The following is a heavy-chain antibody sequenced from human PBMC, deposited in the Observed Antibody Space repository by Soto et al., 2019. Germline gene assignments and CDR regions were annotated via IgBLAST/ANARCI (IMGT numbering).Heavy chain of an antibody. CDR1: GFTFGSYA. CDR2: ISGTGDSS. CDR3: AKGGVTRSYYYAMDV. J-gene: IGHJ6*02. V-gene: IGHV3-23*01. Sequence: EVQLLESGGGLVQPGGSLRLSCAASGFTFGSYAMSWVRQAPGKGLEWVSLISGTGDSSEYANSVKGRFTISRDNLKNTVSLQMNNLTAEDTAVYYCAKGGVTRSYYYAMDVWGQGTTVTVSS.